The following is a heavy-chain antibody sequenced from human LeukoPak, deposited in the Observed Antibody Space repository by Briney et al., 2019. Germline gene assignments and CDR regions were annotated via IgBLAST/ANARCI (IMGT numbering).Heavy chain of an antibody. Sequence: SETLSLTCAVHGGSFSGYYWSWIRQPPGKGLEWIGEINHSGSTNYNPSLKSRVTISVDTSRNQFSLKLSSVTAADTAVYYCARGLELMITFGGVIAYFDYWGQGTLATVSS. CDR2: INHSGST. CDR3: ARGLELMITFGGVIAYFDY. CDR1: GGSFSGYY. J-gene: IGHJ4*02. D-gene: IGHD3-16*02. V-gene: IGHV4-34*01.